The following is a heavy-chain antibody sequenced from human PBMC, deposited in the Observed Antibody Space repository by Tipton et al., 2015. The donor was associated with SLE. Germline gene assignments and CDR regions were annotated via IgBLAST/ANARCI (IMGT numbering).Heavy chain of an antibody. V-gene: IGHV3-7*01. CDR1: GFTFSSYR. J-gene: IGHJ4*02. CDR3: ARALPSYCGGDCFRPFDY. D-gene: IGHD2-21*01. CDR2: IKQDGSEK. Sequence: GSLRLSCAASGFTFSSYRMSWVRQAPGKGLEWVANIKQDGSEKYYVDSVKGRFTISRDNAKNSLYLQMNSLRAEDTAVYYCARALPSYCGGDCFRPFDYWGQGTLVTVSS.